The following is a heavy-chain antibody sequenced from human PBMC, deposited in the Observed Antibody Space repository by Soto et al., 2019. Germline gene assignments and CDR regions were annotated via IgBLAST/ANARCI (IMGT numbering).Heavy chain of an antibody. CDR1: GGSISSCGYY. Sequence: SETLSLTCTVSGGSISSCGYYWSWIRQHPGKGLEWIGYIYYSGSTYYNPSLKSRVTISVDTSKNQFSLKLSSVTAADTAVYYCASGVVQEYCSSTSCYSLDKLDYWGQGTLVTVSS. J-gene: IGHJ4*02. V-gene: IGHV4-31*03. CDR3: ASGVVQEYCSSTSCYSLDKLDY. CDR2: IYYSGST. D-gene: IGHD2-2*01.